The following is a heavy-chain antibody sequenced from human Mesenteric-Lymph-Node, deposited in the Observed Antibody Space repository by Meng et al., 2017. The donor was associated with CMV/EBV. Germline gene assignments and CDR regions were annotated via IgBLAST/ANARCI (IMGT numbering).Heavy chain of an antibody. CDR3: ARHQRWLKSEGGFNY. Sequence: QVHPQQWGAGLLKPSETLSLPCAVYGGSFSGYYGGWIRQPPGKGLEWIWEINHSGSTNYNPSLKSRVTISVDTSKNQFSLKLSSVTAADTAVYYCARHQRWLKSEGGFNYWGQGTLVTVSS. CDR1: GGSFSGYY. CDR2: INHSGST. J-gene: IGHJ4*02. D-gene: IGHD4-23*01. V-gene: IGHV4-34*01.